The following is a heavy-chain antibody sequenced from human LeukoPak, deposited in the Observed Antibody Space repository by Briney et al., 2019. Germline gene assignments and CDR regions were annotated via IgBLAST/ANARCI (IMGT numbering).Heavy chain of an antibody. J-gene: IGHJ4*02. CDR2: IYHSGST. CDR3: ATQEPPGWRIDY. V-gene: IGHV4-39*01. Sequence: PSETLSLTCTVSGGSISRSTYYWGWIRQPPGKGLEWIGNIYHSGSTYYNPSLKSRVTISVDTSRNQFSLKVRSVTAADTAVYYCATQEPPGWRIDYWGQGTLVTVPS. D-gene: IGHD6-19*01. CDR1: GGSISRSTYY.